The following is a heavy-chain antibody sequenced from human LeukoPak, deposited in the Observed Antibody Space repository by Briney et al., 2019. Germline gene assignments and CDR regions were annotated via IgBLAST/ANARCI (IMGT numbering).Heavy chain of an antibody. V-gene: IGHV1-46*01. CDR2: INPSGGST. Sequence: ASVKVSCKASGYTFTSYYMHWVRQAPRQGLEWMGIINPSGGSTSYAQKFQGRVTMTRDTSTSTVYMELSSLRSEDTAVYYCARAPGELVPFDYWGQGTLVTVSS. J-gene: IGHJ4*02. D-gene: IGHD6-6*01. CDR1: GYTFTSYY. CDR3: ARAPGELVPFDY.